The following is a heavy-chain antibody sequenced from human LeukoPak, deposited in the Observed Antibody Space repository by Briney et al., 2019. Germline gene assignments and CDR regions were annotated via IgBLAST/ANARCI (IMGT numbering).Heavy chain of an antibody. D-gene: IGHD3-9*01. CDR2: ISAYNGNT. J-gene: IGHJ4*02. Sequence: ASVKVSCKASGYTFTSYGISWVRQAPGQGLEWMGWISAYNGNTNYAQKLQGRVTMTTDTSTSTAYMELRSLRSDDTAVYYCAILQRYDILTGYSSDYWGQGTLVTVSP. CDR3: AILQRYDILTGYSSDY. CDR1: GYTFTSYG. V-gene: IGHV1-18*01.